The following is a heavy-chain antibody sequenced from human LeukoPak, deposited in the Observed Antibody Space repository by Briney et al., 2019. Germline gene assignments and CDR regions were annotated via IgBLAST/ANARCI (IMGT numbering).Heavy chain of an antibody. Sequence: GGSLRLSCAASGFTFSSHWMSWVRQAPGKGLEWVANIKEDGSDKYYVDSVKGRFTVSRDNAKNSLYLQMNSLGAEDTAVYYCARRIVTYFYYGMDVWGQGTTVTVSS. CDR3: ARRIVTYFYYGMDV. J-gene: IGHJ6*02. D-gene: IGHD2-15*01. CDR2: IKEDGSDK. V-gene: IGHV3-7*01. CDR1: GFTFSSHW.